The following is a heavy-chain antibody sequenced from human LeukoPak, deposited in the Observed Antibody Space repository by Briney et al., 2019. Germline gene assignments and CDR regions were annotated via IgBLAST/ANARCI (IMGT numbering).Heavy chain of an antibody. CDR1: GFTFSSYA. V-gene: IGHV3-23*01. CDR3: ANLFVYDSSGTTGY. J-gene: IGHJ4*02. Sequence: GGSLRLSCAASGFTFSSYAMSWVRQAPGKGLEWVSAISGSGGSTYYADSVKGRFTISRDNSKNTLYLQMNSLRAEDTAVYYCANLFVYDSSGTTGYWGQGTLVTVSS. CDR2: ISGSGGST. D-gene: IGHD3-22*01.